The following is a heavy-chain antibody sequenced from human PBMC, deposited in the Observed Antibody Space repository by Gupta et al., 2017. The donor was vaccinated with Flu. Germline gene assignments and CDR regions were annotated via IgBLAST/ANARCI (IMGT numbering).Heavy chain of an antibody. Sequence: EVQLVESGGGFVQPGGSLRVSCAASGFTFSNYEMSWARQAPGKGLEWISYISGGGSPIYYADSVQGRFTISRDNARNSLYLQMNNVRDEDTAVYYCVRGKQQLHYWGQGTLVIVSS. CDR3: VRGKQQLHY. CDR2: ISGGGSPI. CDR1: GFTFSNYE. V-gene: IGHV3-48*03. J-gene: IGHJ4*02. D-gene: IGHD6-13*01.